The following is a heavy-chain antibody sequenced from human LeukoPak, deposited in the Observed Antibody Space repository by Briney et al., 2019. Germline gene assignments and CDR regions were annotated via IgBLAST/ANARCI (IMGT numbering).Heavy chain of an antibody. CDR2: IDHSGST. V-gene: IGHV4-4*02. CDR1: GGSISSSNW. CDR3: ARSFRIVVVVAATYYFDY. D-gene: IGHD2-15*01. J-gene: IGHJ4*02. Sequence: SETLSLTCAVSGGSISSSNWWSWVRQPPGKGLEWIGEIDHSGSTNYNPSLKSRVTISVDKSKNQFSLKLSSLTAADTAVYYCARSFRIVVVVAATYYFDYWGQGTLVTVSS.